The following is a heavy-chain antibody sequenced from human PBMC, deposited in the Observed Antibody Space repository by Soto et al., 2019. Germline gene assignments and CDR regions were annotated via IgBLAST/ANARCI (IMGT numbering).Heavy chain of an antibody. CDR3: ARGRRGLRLLLDAFDI. CDR1: GGSISSGGYY. CDR2: IYYSGST. D-gene: IGHD3-3*01. V-gene: IGHV4-31*03. Sequence: SETLSLTCTVSGGSISSGGYYWSWIRQHPGKGLEWIGYIYYSGSTYYNPSLKSRVTISVDTSKNQFSLKLSSVTAADTAVYYXARGRRGLRLLLDAFDIWGQGTMVTVSS. J-gene: IGHJ3*02.